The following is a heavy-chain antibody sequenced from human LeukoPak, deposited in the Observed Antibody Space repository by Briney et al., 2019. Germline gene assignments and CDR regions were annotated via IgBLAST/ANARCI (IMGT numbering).Heavy chain of an antibody. CDR3: ARDRGVRFFFVPRYGMDV. D-gene: IGHD3-3*01. Sequence: ASVTVSCKASGYTFTSHDINWVRQATGQGLEWMGWMSPNSGDTGYAQKFQGRVTMTRDTSTSTVYMELSSLRSEDTAVYYCARDRGVRFFFVPRYGMDVWGQGTTVTVSS. CDR1: GYTFTSHD. J-gene: IGHJ6*02. V-gene: IGHV1-8*01. CDR2: MSPNSGDT.